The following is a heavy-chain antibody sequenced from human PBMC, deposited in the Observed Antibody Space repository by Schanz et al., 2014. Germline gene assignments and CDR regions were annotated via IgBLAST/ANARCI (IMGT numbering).Heavy chain of an antibody. J-gene: IGHJ6*02. Sequence: QVQLVESGGGLVKPGGSLRLSCAASGFTFRDYYMSWIRQAPGKGLEWVSDISSGSSYANYADSVKGRFTISRDNAKNSLYLQMNSLMSEDAAVYYCATLHVGYGSWIWDVWGQGTSVTVSS. V-gene: IGHV3-11*05. D-gene: IGHD3-10*01. CDR2: ISSGSSYA. CDR1: GFTFRDYY. CDR3: ATLHVGYGSWIWDV.